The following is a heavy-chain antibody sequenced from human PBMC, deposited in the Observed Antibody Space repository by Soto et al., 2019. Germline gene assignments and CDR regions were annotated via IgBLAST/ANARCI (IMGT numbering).Heavy chain of an antibody. CDR1: GYTFTSYG. CDR2: ISAYNGNT. V-gene: IGHV1-18*01. Sequence: ASVKVSCKASGYTFTSYGISWVRQAPGQGLEWMGWISAYNGNTNYAQKLQGRVTMTTDTSTSTAYMELRSLRSDDTAVYYCAKVLRDLPLFDDWGQGTLVTVSS. D-gene: IGHD4-17*01. J-gene: IGHJ4*02. CDR3: AKVLRDLPLFDD.